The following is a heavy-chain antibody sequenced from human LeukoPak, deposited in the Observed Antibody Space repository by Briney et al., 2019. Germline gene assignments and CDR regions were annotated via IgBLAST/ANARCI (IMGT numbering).Heavy chain of an antibody. CDR3: ARGWYYYDSSGPVDY. CDR1: GGSFSGYY. J-gene: IGHJ4*02. CDR2: INHSGST. V-gene: IGHV4-34*01. D-gene: IGHD3-22*01. Sequence: SETLSLTCAVYGGSFSGYYWSWIRQPPGKGLEWIGEINHSGSTNYNPSLKSRVTISVDTSKNQFSLKLSSVTAADTAVYYCARGWYYYDSSGPVDYWGQGTLVTVSS.